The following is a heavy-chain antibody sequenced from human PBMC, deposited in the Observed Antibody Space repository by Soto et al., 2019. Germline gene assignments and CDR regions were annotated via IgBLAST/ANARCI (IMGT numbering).Heavy chain of an antibody. CDR2: IYAGGNT. D-gene: IGHD2-2*01. Sequence: EVQLVESGGGLIQPGGSLRLSCSASGFTVSSHYMSWVRQAPGKGLEWVSVIYAGGNTNYADSVKGRFTISRDISKNTLNLQMNSLRVEDTAVYYCAREGCTTSSCRYFDCWGQRTLVTVSA. V-gene: IGHV3-53*01. CDR3: AREGCTTSSCRYFDC. CDR1: GFTVSSHY. J-gene: IGHJ4*02.